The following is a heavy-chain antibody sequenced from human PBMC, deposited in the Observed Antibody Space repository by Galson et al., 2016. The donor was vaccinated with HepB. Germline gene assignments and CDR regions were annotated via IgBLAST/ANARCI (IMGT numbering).Heavy chain of an antibody. Sequence: SETLSLTCTVSGGSISSSRYYWGWIRQPPGKGLEWIGSIYNNGRTYYNPSLKSRVTISVDTSKNQFTLKLNSVTAADTAVYYCRGSYGQRERFDPWGQGTRVTVSS. D-gene: IGHD3-10*01. CDR1: GGSISSSRYY. CDR2: IYNNGRT. CDR3: RGSYGQRERFDP. J-gene: IGHJ5*02. V-gene: IGHV4-39*03.